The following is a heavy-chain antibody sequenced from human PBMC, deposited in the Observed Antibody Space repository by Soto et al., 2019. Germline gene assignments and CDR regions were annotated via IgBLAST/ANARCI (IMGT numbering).Heavy chain of an antibody. CDR2: ISSSSSTI. D-gene: IGHD2-15*01. J-gene: IGHJ5*02. CDR1: GFTFSSYS. V-gene: IGHV3-48*01. Sequence: ESGGGLVQPGGSLRLSCAASGFTFSSYSMNWVRQAPGKGLEWVSYISSSSSTIYNGDSVKGRFTISRDNAKNSLYLQMNSLRAEDTAVYYCARVGTPGYCSGGSCYDWFDPWGQGTLVTVSS. CDR3: ARVGTPGYCSGGSCYDWFDP.